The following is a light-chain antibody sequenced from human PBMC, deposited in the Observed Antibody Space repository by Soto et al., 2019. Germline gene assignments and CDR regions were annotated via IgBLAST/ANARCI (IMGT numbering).Light chain of an antibody. Sequence: QSVLTQPASVSGSPGQSITISCTGTSSDVGGYNYVSWYQQHPGKAPKFIIYDVRNRPSGVSNRFSGPRSGNTASLTISGLQAEDEADYYCSSYTSSSTVIFGGGTKVTVL. J-gene: IGLJ2*01. V-gene: IGLV2-14*01. CDR1: SSDVGGYNY. CDR3: SSYTSSSTVI. CDR2: DVR.